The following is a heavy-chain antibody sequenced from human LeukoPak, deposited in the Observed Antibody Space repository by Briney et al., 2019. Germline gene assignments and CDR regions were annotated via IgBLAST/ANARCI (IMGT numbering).Heavy chain of an antibody. CDR3: ARERPRGRYFDY. J-gene: IGHJ4*02. D-gene: IGHD6-6*01. V-gene: IGHV3-30-3*01. Sequence: PGGSLRLSCAASGFTFSSYAMHWVRQAPGKGLEWVAVISYDGSNKYYADSVKGRFTISRDNSKNTLYLQMNSLRAEDTAVYYCARERPRGRYFDYWSQGTLVTVSS. CDR1: GFTFSSYA. CDR2: ISYDGSNK.